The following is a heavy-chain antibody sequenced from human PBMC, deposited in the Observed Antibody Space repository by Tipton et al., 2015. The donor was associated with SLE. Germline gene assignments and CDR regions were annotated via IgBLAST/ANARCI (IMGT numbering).Heavy chain of an antibody. J-gene: IGHJ6*03. D-gene: IGHD1-26*01. CDR3: ARGFKELAYYYYYMDV. CDR2: VYYSGST. CDR1: GGSFGTHY. V-gene: IGHV4-59*11. Sequence: GLVKPSETLSLRCSVSGGSFGTHYWSWIRQPPGKGLEWIGYVYYSGSTNYNPSLQSRVTISIDPSKNQFSLNLTSVTAADTAVYYCARGFKELAYYYYYMDVWGKGTTVTVSS.